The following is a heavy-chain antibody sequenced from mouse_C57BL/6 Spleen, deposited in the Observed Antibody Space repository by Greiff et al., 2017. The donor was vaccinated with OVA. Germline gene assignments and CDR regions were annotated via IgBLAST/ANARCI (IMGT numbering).Heavy chain of an antibody. CDR3: ARQLRPDYYAMDY. V-gene: IGHV1-50*01. D-gene: IGHD3-2*02. Sequence: VQLQQPGAELVKPGASVKLSCKASGYTFTSYWMQWVKQRPGQGLEWIGEIDPSDSYTNYNQKFKGKATLTVDTSSSTAYMQLSSLTSEDSAVYYCARQLRPDYYAMDYWGQGTSFTVSS. CDR1: GYTFTSYW. J-gene: IGHJ4*01. CDR2: IDPSDSYT.